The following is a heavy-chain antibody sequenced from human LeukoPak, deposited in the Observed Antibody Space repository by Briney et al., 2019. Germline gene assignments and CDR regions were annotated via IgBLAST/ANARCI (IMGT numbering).Heavy chain of an antibody. CDR3: ARDGSPYSPRFDY. Sequence: AGRSLRLSCAASGFTFSSYAMHWVRQAPGKGLEWVAVISYDGSNKYYADSVKGRFTISRDNSKNTLYLQMNSLRAEDTAVYYCARDGSPYSPRFDYWGQGTLVTVSS. CDR1: GFTFSSYA. J-gene: IGHJ4*02. CDR2: ISYDGSNK. D-gene: IGHD4-11*01. V-gene: IGHV3-30-3*01.